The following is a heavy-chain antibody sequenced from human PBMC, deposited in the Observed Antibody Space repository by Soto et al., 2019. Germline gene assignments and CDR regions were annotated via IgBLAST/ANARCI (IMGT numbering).Heavy chain of an antibody. D-gene: IGHD3-22*01. V-gene: IGHV4-39*07. CDR2: IHYSGST. Sequence: PSETLSLTCTVSGGSITSSGYNWGWIRQSPGKGLDWIGTIHYSGSTYYNPSLKSRVTISVDRSKNQFSLKLSSVTAADTAVYYCAREWDSSGYFLPGRRDAFDIWGQGTMVTVSS. CDR1: GGSITSSGYN. CDR3: AREWDSSGYFLPGRRDAFDI. J-gene: IGHJ3*02.